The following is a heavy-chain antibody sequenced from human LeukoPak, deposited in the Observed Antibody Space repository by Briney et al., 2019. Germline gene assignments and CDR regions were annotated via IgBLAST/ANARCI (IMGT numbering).Heavy chain of an antibody. CDR2: IYKAGAT. CDR1: EVPVSTNH. V-gene: IGHV3-53*01. Sequence: GGSLRLSCAASEVPVSTNHVTWVRLAPGKGLEWVSIIYKAGATFYPDSVKGRFSISRDNSKNIVYLQMNSLRAEDTAVYYCAKAGDYSYFDYWGQGTLVTVSS. J-gene: IGHJ4*02. CDR3: AKAGDYSYFDY. D-gene: IGHD4-11*01.